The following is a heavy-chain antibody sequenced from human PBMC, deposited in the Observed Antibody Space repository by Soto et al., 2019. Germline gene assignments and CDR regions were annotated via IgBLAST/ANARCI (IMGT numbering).Heavy chain of an antibody. V-gene: IGHV1-69*13. D-gene: IGHD3-22*01. Sequence: GASVKVSCKASGGTFSSYAISWVRQAPGQGLEWMGGIIPIFGTANYAQKFQGRVTITADESTSTAYMELSSLRSEDTAVYYCARVGTGGYYYGWFDPWGQGTLVTVSS. CDR2: IIPIFGTA. J-gene: IGHJ5*02. CDR1: GGTFSSYA. CDR3: ARVGTGGYYYGWFDP.